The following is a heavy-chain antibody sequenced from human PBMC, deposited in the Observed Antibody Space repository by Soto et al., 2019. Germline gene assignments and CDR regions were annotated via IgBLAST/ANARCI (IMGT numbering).Heavy chain of an antibody. D-gene: IGHD3-3*02. CDR3: ATLAMAGDTVYYFNGLDV. CDR2: ISGSGATP. V-gene: IGHV3-23*01. Sequence: PGGSLRLSCAASGVRFSSYALSWVRQAPGKGLEWLSVISGSGATPFSADSVKGRFTFSKDSSMNSFYLQMDSLKVDDTAVYYCATLAMAGDTVYYFNGLDVWGQGTTVTVSS. J-gene: IGHJ6*02. CDR1: GVRFSSYA.